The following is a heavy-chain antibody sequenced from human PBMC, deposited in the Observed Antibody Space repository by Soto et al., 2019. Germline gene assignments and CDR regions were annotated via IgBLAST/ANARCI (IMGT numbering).Heavy chain of an antibody. CDR2: IKSKTDGGTT. CDR1: GFTFSNAW. CDR3: AREPVTVTTIFLDAFDI. D-gene: IGHD4-17*01. V-gene: IGHV3-15*01. Sequence: EVQLVESGGGLVKPGGSLRLSCAASGFTFSNAWMSWVRQAPGKGLEWVGRIKSKTDGGTTDYAAPVKGRFTISRDDSKNTLYLQMNSLKTEDTAVYYCAREPVTVTTIFLDAFDIWGQGTMVTVSS. J-gene: IGHJ3*02.